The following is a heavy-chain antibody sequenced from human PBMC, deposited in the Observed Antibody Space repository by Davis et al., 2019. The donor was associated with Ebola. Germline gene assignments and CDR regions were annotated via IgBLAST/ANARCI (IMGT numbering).Heavy chain of an antibody. V-gene: IGHV3-23*01. CDR3: AKGYSSGRLDV. CDR2: ISGGGVST. Sequence: GGSLRLSCAASGFSFNSNAMSWVRQAPGKGLEWVSAISGGGVSTYQADSVKGRFIISRDNSKNTLHLQMNSLRADDTAVYYCAKGYSSGRLDVWGQGTTVTVS. D-gene: IGHD6-19*01. J-gene: IGHJ6*02. CDR1: GFSFNSNA.